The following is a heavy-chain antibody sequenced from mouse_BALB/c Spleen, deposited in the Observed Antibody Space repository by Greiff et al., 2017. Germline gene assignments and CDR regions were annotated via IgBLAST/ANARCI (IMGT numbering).Heavy chain of an antibody. Sequence: QVQLKESGPELVKPGASVKISCKASGYTFTDYYINWVKQKPGQGLEWIEWIYPGSGNTKYNEKFKGKATLTVDTSSSTAYMQLSSLTSEDTAVYFCARSREVRRGFAYWGQGTLVTVSA. CDR2: IYPGSGNT. CDR1: GYTFTDYY. V-gene: IGHV1-84*02. D-gene: IGHD2-14*01. CDR3: ARSREVRRGFAY. J-gene: IGHJ3*01.